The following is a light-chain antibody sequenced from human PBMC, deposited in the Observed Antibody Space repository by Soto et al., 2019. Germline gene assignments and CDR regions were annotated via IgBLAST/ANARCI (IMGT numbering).Light chain of an antibody. CDR1: SSDVGGYNY. V-gene: IGLV2-14*01. Sequence: QSVLTQPASVSGPPGQSITISCTGTSSDVGGYNYVSWYQQHPGKAPKLMIYDVSNRPSGVSNRFSGSKSGNTASPTISGLQAEDEADYYCSSYTSSSTLVVFGGGTKVTVL. CDR3: SSYTSSSTLVV. CDR2: DVS. J-gene: IGLJ2*01.